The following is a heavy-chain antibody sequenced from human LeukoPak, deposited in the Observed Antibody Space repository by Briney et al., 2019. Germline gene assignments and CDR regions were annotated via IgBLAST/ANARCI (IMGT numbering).Heavy chain of an antibody. V-gene: IGHV3-7*01. CDR1: GFTFSRYW. CDR3: ARDTPAYYYDTSEVY. D-gene: IGHD3-22*01. Sequence: GGSLRLSCVASGFTFSRYWMSWVRQAPGKGLECVANMKQDGSEKYYVDSVKGRFTISRDNAKNSLYLQMNSLRAEDTAVYYCARDTPAYYYDTSEVYWGQGTLVTVSS. J-gene: IGHJ4*02. CDR2: MKQDGSEK.